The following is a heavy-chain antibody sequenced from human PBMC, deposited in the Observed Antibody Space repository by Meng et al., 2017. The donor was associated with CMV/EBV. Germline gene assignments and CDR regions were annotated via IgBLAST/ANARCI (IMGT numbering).Heavy chain of an antibody. J-gene: IGHJ6*02. Sequence: GESLKISCAASGFTFSSYEMNWVRQAPGKGLEWVSYISSSGSTIYYADSVKGRFTISRDNAKNSLYLQMNSLRAEDTAVYYCAREGLRTIFDRTYYYYGMDVWGQGTTVTVSS. CDR3: AREGLRTIFDRTYYYYGMDV. V-gene: IGHV3-48*03. CDR1: GFTFSSYE. D-gene: IGHD3-3*01. CDR2: ISSSGSTI.